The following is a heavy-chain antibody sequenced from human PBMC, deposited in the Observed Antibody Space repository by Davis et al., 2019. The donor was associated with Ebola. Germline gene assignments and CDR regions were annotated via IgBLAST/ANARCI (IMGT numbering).Heavy chain of an antibody. D-gene: IGHD2-8*01. J-gene: IGHJ4*02. Sequence: AASVKVSCKASGYTFTSYDINWVRQATGQGLEWMGWMNPNSGNTGYAQKFQGRVTMTRNTSISTAYMELSSLRSEDTAVYYCARDVGMVYAYYFDYWGQGTLVTVSS. CDR1: GYTFTSYD. CDR2: MNPNSGNT. V-gene: IGHV1-8*01. CDR3: ARDVGMVYAYYFDY.